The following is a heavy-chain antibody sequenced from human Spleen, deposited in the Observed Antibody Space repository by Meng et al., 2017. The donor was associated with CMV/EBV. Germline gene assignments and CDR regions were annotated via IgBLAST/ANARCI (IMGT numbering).Heavy chain of an antibody. CDR3: ARETSSGGVDY. CDR1: GFTFSSYA. D-gene: IGHD3-16*01. J-gene: IGHJ4*02. V-gene: IGHV3-23*01. CDR2: ISGSGGST. Sequence: GESLKISCAASGFTFSSYAMSWVRQAPGKGLEWVPAISGSGGSTYYADSVKGRFTISRDNSKNTLFLQMNSLRVDDTAVYYCARETSSGGVDYWGQGTLVTVSS.